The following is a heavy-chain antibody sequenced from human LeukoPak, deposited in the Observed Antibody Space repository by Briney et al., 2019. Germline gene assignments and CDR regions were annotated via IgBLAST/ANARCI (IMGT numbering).Heavy chain of an antibody. CDR1: GGPITRSSYY. V-gene: IGHV4-39*01. Sequence: SETLSLTCTVSGGPITRSSYYWGWIRQPPGKGLEWIGTIYYSGSTYYNPSLKSRVTISVDTSKNQLSLKLSSVTAADTAVYYCARHDLHSSSWYYFDYWGQGTLVTVSS. J-gene: IGHJ4*02. CDR2: IYYSGST. CDR3: ARHDLHSSSWYYFDY. D-gene: IGHD6-13*01.